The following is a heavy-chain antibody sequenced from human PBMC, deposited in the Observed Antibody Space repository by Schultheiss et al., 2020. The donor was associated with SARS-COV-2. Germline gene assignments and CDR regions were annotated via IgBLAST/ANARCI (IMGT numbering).Heavy chain of an antibody. J-gene: IGHJ4*02. Sequence: GESLKISCAASGFSFSDYYMTWIRQAPGKGLEWVSYISSSSSTIYYADSVKGRFTISRDNSKNTLYLQMNSLRAEDTAVYYCARGYCSTFGCYLHFDHWGQGALVTVSS. CDR2: ISSSSSTI. CDR1: GFSFSDYY. V-gene: IGHV3-11*04. CDR3: ARGYCSTFGCYLHFDH. D-gene: IGHD2-2*01.